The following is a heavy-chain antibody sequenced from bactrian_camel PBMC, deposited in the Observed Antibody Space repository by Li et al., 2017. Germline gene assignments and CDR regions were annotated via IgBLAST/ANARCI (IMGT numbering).Heavy chain of an antibody. CDR2: LLPTTKTT. CDR1: AYTYSSYC. D-gene: IGHD4*01. J-gene: IGHJ6*01. V-gene: IGHV3-3*01. Sequence: VQLVESGGGSVQAGGSLTLSCAANAYTYSSYCMGWFRQTPGKAREAVAALLPTTKTTWHSDAVKGRFTISQDNADNTLYLQMNNLNPADTAMYYCAAEGLFPRCVYSVASADLGYWGQGTQVTVS. CDR3: AAEGLFPRCVYSVASADLGY.